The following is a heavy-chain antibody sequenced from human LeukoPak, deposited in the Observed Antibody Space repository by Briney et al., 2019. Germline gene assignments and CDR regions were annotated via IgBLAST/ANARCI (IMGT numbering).Heavy chain of an antibody. CDR2: IYTSGST. Sequence: SETLSLTCTVSGGSISSGSCYWSWIRQPAGKGLEWIGRIYTSGSTNYNPSLESRVTISLDTSKNQFSLKLSSVTAADTAVYYCARDTQNDYGDLNWFDPWGQGTLVTVSS. CDR1: GGSISSGSCY. V-gene: IGHV4-61*02. J-gene: IGHJ5*02. D-gene: IGHD4-17*01. CDR3: ARDTQNDYGDLNWFDP.